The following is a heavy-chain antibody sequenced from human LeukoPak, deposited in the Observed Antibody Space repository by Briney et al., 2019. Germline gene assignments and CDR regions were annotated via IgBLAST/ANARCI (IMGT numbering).Heavy chain of an antibody. V-gene: IGHV3-30*03. CDR3: ARRSDSSSYSFDY. Sequence: PGGSLRLSCAASGFTFSNYGMHWVRQAPGKGLEWVAAISGDGRHIYYADSVKGRFTISRDNSKNTVNLQMNNERAEDTAVYYCARRSDSSSYSFDYWGQGTLVTLS. J-gene: IGHJ4*02. CDR2: ISGDGRHI. CDR1: GFTFSNYG. D-gene: IGHD6-6*01.